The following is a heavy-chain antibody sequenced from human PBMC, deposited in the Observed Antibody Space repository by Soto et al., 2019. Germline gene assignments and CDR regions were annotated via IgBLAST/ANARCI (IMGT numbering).Heavy chain of an antibody. V-gene: IGHV2-5*01. CDR3: AHRVTYYYDSSGYYWFDP. CDR2: IYWNDDK. Sequence: GPTLVNPTQTLTLACTFSWFSLSTSGVGLGWIRQPPGKALEWLALIYWNDDKRYSPSLKSRLTITKDTSKNQVVLTMTNMDPVDTATYYCAHRVTYYYDSSGYYWFDPWGQGTLVTVSS. D-gene: IGHD3-22*01. J-gene: IGHJ5*02. CDR1: WFSLSTSGVG.